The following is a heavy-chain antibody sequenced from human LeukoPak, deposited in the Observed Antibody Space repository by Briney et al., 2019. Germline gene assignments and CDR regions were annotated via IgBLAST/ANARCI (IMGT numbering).Heavy chain of an antibody. V-gene: IGHV4-4*07. CDR1: SDSTSTAY. D-gene: IGHD3-16*01. J-gene: IGHJ4*02. Sequence: PSETLSLTCTVSSDSTSTAYWSWIRQPAGKGLEWIGRIQTSGNTHYNPSLQSRVTMSVDTSKNQFSLSLSSVTAADTAVYYCAIGRWRTPMISPYYFDLWGQGTLVTVSS. CDR2: IQTSGNT. CDR3: AIGRWRTPMISPYYFDL.